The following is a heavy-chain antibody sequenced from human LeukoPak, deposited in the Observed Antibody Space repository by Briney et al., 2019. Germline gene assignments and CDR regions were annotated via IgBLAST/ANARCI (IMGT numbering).Heavy chain of an antibody. CDR1: GYTFTSYA. V-gene: IGHV1-3*01. D-gene: IGHD6-19*01. CDR3: ARGRDPSQWLGMVS. CDR2: INAGNGNT. Sequence: ASVKLSCKASGYTFTSYAMHWVRQAPGQRLEWMGWINAGNGNTKYSQKFQGRVTITRDTSASTAYMQLSSLRFEAAAVYYCARGRDPSQWLGMVSWGQGTLVTVSS. J-gene: IGHJ5*02.